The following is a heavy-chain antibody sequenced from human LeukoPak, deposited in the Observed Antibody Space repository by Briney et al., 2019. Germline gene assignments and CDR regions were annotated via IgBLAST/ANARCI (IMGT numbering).Heavy chain of an antibody. CDR2: IYYSGST. CDR1: GGSSSSGGYY. Sequence: SQTLSLTCTVSGGSSSSGGYYWSWIRQHPGKGLEWIGYIYYSGSTYYNPSLKSRVTISVDTSKNQFSLKLSSVTAADTAVYYCAREPSRTIFGVVPNQPPNWGQGTLVTVSS. V-gene: IGHV4-31*03. CDR3: AREPSRTIFGVVPNQPPN. J-gene: IGHJ4*02. D-gene: IGHD3-3*01.